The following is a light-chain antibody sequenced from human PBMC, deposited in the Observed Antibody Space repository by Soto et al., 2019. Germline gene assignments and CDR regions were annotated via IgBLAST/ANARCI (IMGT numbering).Light chain of an antibody. Sequence: QAVVTQEPSLTVSPGETVTLTCGSSTGAVTSGHYPYWFQQKPGQAPRTLIYDTSNKHSRTPARFSGSLLGGKAALTLSGAQPEDEAEYYCFLSYSRARKVFGGGTKVTVL. V-gene: IGLV7-46*01. CDR3: FLSYSRARKV. CDR1: TGAVTSGHY. J-gene: IGLJ2*01. CDR2: DTS.